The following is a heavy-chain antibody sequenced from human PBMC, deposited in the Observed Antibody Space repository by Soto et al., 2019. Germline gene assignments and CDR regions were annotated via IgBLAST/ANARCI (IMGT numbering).Heavy chain of an antibody. CDR2: ISSSGSTI. Sequence: PGGSLRLSCAASGFTFSRYEMNWVRQAPGKGLEWVSYISSSGSTIYYADSVKGRFTISRDNAKNSLYLQMNSLRAEDTAVYYCARIRGADAFDIWGQGTMVTVSS. CDR1: GFTFSRYE. V-gene: IGHV3-48*03. J-gene: IGHJ3*02. D-gene: IGHD3-10*01. CDR3: ARIRGADAFDI.